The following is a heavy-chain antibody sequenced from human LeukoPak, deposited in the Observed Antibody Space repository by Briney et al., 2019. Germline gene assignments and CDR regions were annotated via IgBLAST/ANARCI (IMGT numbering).Heavy chain of an antibody. CDR2: IYYTGST. D-gene: IGHD5-18*01. V-gene: IGHV4-59*11. J-gene: IGHJ6*03. CDR3: ARRGYRDGYYYYYMDV. CDR1: GGSISSHY. Sequence: ASETLSLTCTVSGGSISSHYWSWIRQAPGKGLEWIGYIYYTGSTNYNPSLESRVTILVDTSKNQFSLKLSSVTAADTAVYYYARRGYRDGYYYYYMDVWGKGTTVTVSS.